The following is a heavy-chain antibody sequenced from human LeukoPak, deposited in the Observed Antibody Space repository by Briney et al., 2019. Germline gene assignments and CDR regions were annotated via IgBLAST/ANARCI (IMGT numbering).Heavy chain of an antibody. J-gene: IGHJ4*02. CDR3: ARANYYDITSFDF. V-gene: IGHV3-48*03. Sequence: PGGSLRLSCAASGFTFSNYEMNWVRQAPGKGLEWFSYISSSGSAIYYADSVKGRFTISRDNAKNSLYLQMKSLRAEDTAVYYCARANYYDITSFDFWGQGALVTVSS. CDR1: GFTFSNYE. CDR2: ISSSGSAI. D-gene: IGHD3-22*01.